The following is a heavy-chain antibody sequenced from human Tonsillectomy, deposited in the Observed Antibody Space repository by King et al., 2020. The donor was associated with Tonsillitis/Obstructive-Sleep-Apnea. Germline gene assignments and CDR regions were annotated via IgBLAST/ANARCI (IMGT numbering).Heavy chain of an antibody. V-gene: IGHV3-23*04. D-gene: IGHD3-22*01. J-gene: IGHJ4*02. CDR1: GFTFSSYA. CDR3: ASPGGYYDDSGDYHVTPGY. Sequence: VQLVESGGGLVQPGESLRLSCAASGFTFSSYAMSWVRQAPGKGLEWVSAISGSGGSTYYADSVKGRFTISRDNSKSTLYLQMNSLRAEDTAVYYCASPGGYYDDSGDYHVTPGYWGQGTLVTVSS. CDR2: ISGSGGST.